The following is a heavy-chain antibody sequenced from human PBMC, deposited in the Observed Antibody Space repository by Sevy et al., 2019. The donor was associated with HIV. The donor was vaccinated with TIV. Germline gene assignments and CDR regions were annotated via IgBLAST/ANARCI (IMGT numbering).Heavy chain of an antibody. J-gene: IGHJ5*02. D-gene: IGHD6-6*01. CDR3: ASVGSSGDP. V-gene: IGHV3-11*01. CDR1: GFTFSDYY. CDR2: ISSGSTI. Sequence: GGSLRLSCAASGFTFSDYYMSWIRQAPGKGLEWVSYISSGSTIYYADSAKGRFTISRDNAKNSLYLQMNSLRAEDTAVYYCASVGSSGDPWGQGTLVTVSS.